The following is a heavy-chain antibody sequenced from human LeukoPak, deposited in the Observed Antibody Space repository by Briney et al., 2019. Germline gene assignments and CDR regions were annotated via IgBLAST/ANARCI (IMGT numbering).Heavy chain of an antibody. CDR2: IYTSGST. CDR3: ARNVVPAGTSWFDP. Sequence: SETLSLTCTVSGGSISSYCWSWIRQPAGKGLEWIGRIYTSGSTNYNPSLKSRVTMSVDTSTNQFSLKLSSVTAADTAVYYCARNVVPAGTSWFDPWGQGTLVTVSS. CDR1: GGSISSYC. V-gene: IGHV4-4*07. J-gene: IGHJ5*02. D-gene: IGHD2-2*01.